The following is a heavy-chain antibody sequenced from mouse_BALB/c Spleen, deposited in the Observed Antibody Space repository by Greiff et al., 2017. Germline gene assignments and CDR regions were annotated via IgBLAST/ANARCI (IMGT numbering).Heavy chain of an antibody. J-gene: IGHJ3*01. CDR3: ARDLGYYVAWFAY. CDR2: IWAGGST. V-gene: IGHV2-9*02. D-gene: IGHD2-3*01. CDR1: GFSLTSYG. Sequence: QVHVKQSGPGLVAPSQSLSITCTVSGFSLTSYGVHWVRQPPGKGLEWLGVIWAGGSTNYNSALMSRLSISKDNSKSQVFLKMNSLQTDDTAMYYCARDLGYYVAWFAYWGQGTLVTVSA.